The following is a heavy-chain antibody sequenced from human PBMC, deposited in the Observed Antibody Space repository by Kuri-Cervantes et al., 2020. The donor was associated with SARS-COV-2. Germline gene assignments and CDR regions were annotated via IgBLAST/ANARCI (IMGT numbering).Heavy chain of an antibody. V-gene: IGHV3-7*05. J-gene: IGHJ6*02. CDR3: ARDRGDIVVVPEGHYYYYGMDV. D-gene: IGHD2-2*01. CDR1: GFTFSSYW. Sequence: GESLKISCAASGFTFSSYWMSWVRQAPGKGLEWVANIKQDGSEKYYVDSVKGRFTISRDNAKNSLYLQMNSLRAEDTAVYYCARDRGDIVVVPEGHYYYYGMDVWGQGTTVTVSS. CDR2: IKQDGSEK.